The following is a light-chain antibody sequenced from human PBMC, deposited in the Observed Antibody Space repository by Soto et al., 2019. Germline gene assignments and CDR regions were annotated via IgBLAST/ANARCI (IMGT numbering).Light chain of an antibody. CDR2: GAS. J-gene: IGKJ1*01. Sequence: EIVLTQSPGTLSLSPGERATLSCRASQTVTSSYLAWYRQKPGQAPRLLIYGASSRATGLPDRFSGSGSGTDFTLTISRLEPEDFAVYYCQQYASSPWTFGQGTKVDIK. CDR1: QTVTSSY. V-gene: IGKV3-20*01. CDR3: QQYASSPWT.